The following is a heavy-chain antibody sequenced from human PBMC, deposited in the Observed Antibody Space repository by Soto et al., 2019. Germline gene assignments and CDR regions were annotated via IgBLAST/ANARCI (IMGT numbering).Heavy chain of an antibody. Sequence: LSLTCSVSGGSISSSDNSWAWIRQPPGKGLEWIGKIYYSGTTNYNTSLKSRVAISVDTSKNQFSLKLSSVTAADTAVYYCATSGTGYDILTGPYYFDYWGQGTLVTVSS. CDR2: IYYSGTT. CDR3: ATSGTGYDILTGPYYFDY. V-gene: IGHV4-39*01. J-gene: IGHJ4*02. D-gene: IGHD3-9*01. CDR1: GGSISSSDNS.